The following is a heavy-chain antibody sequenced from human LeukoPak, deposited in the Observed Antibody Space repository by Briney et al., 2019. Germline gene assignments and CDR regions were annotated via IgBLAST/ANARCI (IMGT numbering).Heavy chain of an antibody. CDR2: VNNDGSST. CDR3: ARHYQLDY. Sequence: GGSLRLSCAVSGFTFSSHWMFWVRQVPGKGLVWVSQVNNDGSSTTYADSVKGRFTISRDNAKNTLYLQMNSLRVEDTAVYYCARHYQLDYWGQGTLVTVSS. D-gene: IGHD1-1*01. CDR1: GFTFSSHW. V-gene: IGHV3-74*01. J-gene: IGHJ4*02.